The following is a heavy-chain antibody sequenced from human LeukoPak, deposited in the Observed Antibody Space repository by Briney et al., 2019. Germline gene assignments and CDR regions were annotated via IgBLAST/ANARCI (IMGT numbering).Heavy chain of an antibody. CDR3: ARHVVPAATIPNDAFDI. V-gene: IGHV5-51*01. D-gene: IGHD2-2*01. CDR2: IYPSDSDT. J-gene: IGHJ3*02. Sequence: GESLKISCKGSGYSFATYWIGWVRQMPGKGLEWMGIIYPSDSDTRYSPSFQGQVTISADKSISTAYLQWSSLKASDTAMYYCARHVVPAATIPNDAFDIWGQGTMVTVSS. CDR1: GYSFATYW.